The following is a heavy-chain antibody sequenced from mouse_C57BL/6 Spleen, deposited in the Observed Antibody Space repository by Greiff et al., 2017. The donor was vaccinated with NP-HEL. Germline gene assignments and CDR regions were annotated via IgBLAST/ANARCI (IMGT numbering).Heavy chain of an antibody. J-gene: IGHJ1*03. CDR3: VRRATTGWYFDV. Sequence: EVQRVESGGGLVQPKGSLKLSCAASGFSFNTYAMNWVRQAPGKGLDWVARIRSKSNNYATYYADSVKDRFTISRDDSESMLYLQMNNLKTEDTAMYYCVRRATTGWYFDVWGTGTTVTVSS. V-gene: IGHV10-1*01. CDR1: GFSFNTYA. D-gene: IGHD1-1*01. CDR2: IRSKSNNYAT.